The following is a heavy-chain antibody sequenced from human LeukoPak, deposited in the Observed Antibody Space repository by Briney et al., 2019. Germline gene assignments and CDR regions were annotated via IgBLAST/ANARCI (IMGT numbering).Heavy chain of an antibody. J-gene: IGHJ4*02. CDR2: ISSDGGST. V-gene: IGHV3-64D*09. CDR3: VSRLAPYYYGH. Sequence: PGGSLRLSCSASGFTFSTYPMHWVRQAPGKGLEYVSAISSDGGSTYYADSVKGRFIVSRDNSKNTLFLQMSSLRPEDTAVYYCVSRLAPYYYGHWGQGTLVTVSS. CDR1: GFTFSTYP. D-gene: IGHD3-10*01.